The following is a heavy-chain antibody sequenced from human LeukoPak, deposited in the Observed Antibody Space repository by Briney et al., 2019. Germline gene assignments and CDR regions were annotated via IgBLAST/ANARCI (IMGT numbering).Heavy chain of an antibody. D-gene: IGHD5-18*01. CDR3: AREGYTYGYYIDY. CDR2: IYSGGST. CDR1: GFTVSSNY. V-gene: IGHV3-53*01. Sequence: PGGSLRLSCAASGFTVSSNYISWVRQAPGKGLEWVSVIYSGGSTYYADSVKGRFTISRDNSKNTLYLQMNSLRAEDTAVYYCAREGYTYGYYIDYWGQGTLVTVSS. J-gene: IGHJ4*02.